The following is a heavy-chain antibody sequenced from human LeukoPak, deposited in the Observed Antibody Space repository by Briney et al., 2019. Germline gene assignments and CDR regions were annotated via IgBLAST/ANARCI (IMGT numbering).Heavy chain of an antibody. CDR2: ISGSGDST. D-gene: IGHD2-2*02. J-gene: IGHJ4*02. CDR1: GFTFSSYA. V-gene: IGHV3-23*01. Sequence: GGSLRLSCAASGFTFSSYAMSWVRQAPGRGLEWVSTISGSGDSTYYADPVKGRFTISRDNSKNTPYLQMSSLRPEDTAVYYCPKGCASTSCYTSEYWGQGTLVTVPS. CDR3: PKGCASTSCYTSEY.